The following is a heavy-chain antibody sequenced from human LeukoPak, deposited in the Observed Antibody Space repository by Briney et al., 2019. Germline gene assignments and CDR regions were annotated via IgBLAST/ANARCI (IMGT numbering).Heavy chain of an antibody. CDR2: ISAYNGNT. Sequence: ASVKVSCKASGYTFTSYGISWVRQAPGQGLEWMGWISAYNGNTNYAQKLQGRVTMTTDTSTSTAYMELRSLRSDDTAVYYCAREGDPPSWDVVYAQGLDIWGQGTMVTVSS. V-gene: IGHV1-18*01. CDR1: GYTFTSYG. D-gene: IGHD2-8*01. CDR3: AREGDPPSWDVVYAQGLDI. J-gene: IGHJ3*02.